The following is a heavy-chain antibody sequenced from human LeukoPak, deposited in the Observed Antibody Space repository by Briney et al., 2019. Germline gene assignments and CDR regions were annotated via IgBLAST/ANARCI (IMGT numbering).Heavy chain of an antibody. CDR1: GGSISSSNW. J-gene: IGHJ4*02. CDR2: IYHSGST. V-gene: IGHV4-4*02. D-gene: IGHD5-24*01. Sequence: SETLSLTCAVSGGSISSSNWWSWVRQPPGEGLEWIGEIYHSGSTNYNPSLKSRVTISVDKSKNQFSLKLSSVTAADTAVYYCARVRGGDGYNEYYFDYWGQGTLVTVSS. CDR3: ARVRGGDGYNEYYFDY.